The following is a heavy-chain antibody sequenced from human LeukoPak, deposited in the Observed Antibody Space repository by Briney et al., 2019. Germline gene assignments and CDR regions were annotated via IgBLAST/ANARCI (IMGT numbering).Heavy chain of an antibody. CDR1: GFNFTDAW. CDR2: IRNKGDGGTT. CDR3: VAPWTY. J-gene: IGHJ4*02. Sequence: AGGSLRLSCEASGFNFTDAWMSWVRQAPGKGLEWVGRIRNKGDGGTTDYGAPVQGRFFISRDDPKNTLYLELSGLKIEDTALYYCVAPWTYWGQGTLVTVSS. V-gene: IGHV3-15*01. D-gene: IGHD3/OR15-3a*01.